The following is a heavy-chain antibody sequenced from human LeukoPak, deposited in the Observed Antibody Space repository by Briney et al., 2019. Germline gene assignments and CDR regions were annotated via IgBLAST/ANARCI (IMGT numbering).Heavy chain of an antibody. J-gene: IGHJ4*02. D-gene: IGHD1-7*01. V-gene: IGHV1-18*01. CDR2: ISAYNGNT. Sequence: ASVKVSCKASGYTFTSYGISWVRQAPGQGLEWMGWISAYNGNTNYAQKLQGRVAMSTDTSTSTAYMELRSVRSDDTAVYYCARVNYEYYFDYWGQGTLVTVSS. CDR3: ARVNYEYYFDY. CDR1: GYTFTSYG.